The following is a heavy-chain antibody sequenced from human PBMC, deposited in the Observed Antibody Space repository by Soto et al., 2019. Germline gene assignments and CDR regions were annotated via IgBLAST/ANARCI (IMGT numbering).Heavy chain of an antibody. J-gene: IGHJ4*02. V-gene: IGHV5-10-1*01. Sequence: GESLKISCKGSGYSFTSDWISWGRQMPGKGLEWKGRIDPSDSYTNYTPSFQGHVTISADKSISTAYLQWSSLKASDTAVYYCAREGDYVWGSSWGQGTLVTVSS. CDR2: IDPSDSYT. CDR3: AREGDYVWGSS. CDR1: GYSFTSDW. D-gene: IGHD3-16*01.